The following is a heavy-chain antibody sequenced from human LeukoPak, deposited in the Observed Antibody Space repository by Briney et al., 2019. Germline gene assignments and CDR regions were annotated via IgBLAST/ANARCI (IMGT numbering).Heavy chain of an antibody. Sequence: GGSLRLSCAASGFTFSSYEMNWVRQAPGKGLEWVSYISSSGSTIYYADSVKGRFTISRDNSKNTLYLQMNSLRAEDTAVYYCARTHRSWFDPWGQGTLVTVSS. CDR1: GFTFSSYE. CDR3: ARTHRSWFDP. J-gene: IGHJ5*02. CDR2: ISSSGSTI. V-gene: IGHV3-48*03.